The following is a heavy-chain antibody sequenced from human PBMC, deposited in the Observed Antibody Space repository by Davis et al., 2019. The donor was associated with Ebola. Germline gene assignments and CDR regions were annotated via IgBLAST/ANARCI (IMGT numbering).Heavy chain of an antibody. CDR1: GFTFSSYW. CDR2: IKQDGSEK. CDR3: ARVGVAVAAPHWYFDL. V-gene: IGHV3-7*01. Sequence: GGSLRLSCAASGFTFSSYWMSWVRQAPGKGLEWVANIKQDGSEKYYVDSVKGRFTISRDNAKNSLYLQMNSLRAEDTAVYYCARVGVAVAAPHWYFDLWGHGTLVTVSS. D-gene: IGHD6-19*01. J-gene: IGHJ2*01.